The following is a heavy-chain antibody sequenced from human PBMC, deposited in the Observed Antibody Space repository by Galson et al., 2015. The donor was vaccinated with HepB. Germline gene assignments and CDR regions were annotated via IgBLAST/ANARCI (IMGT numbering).Heavy chain of an antibody. CDR3: ARGLGAGDRDYYGMDV. CDR2: INPNSGGT. J-gene: IGHJ6*02. V-gene: IGHV1-2*04. Sequence: SVKVSCKASGYTFTGYYMHWVRQAPGQGLEWMGWINPNSGGTNYAQKFQGWVTMTRDTSISTAYMELSRLRSDDTAVYYCARGLGAGDRDYYGMDVWGQGTTVTVSS. CDR1: GYTFTGYY. D-gene: IGHD7-27*01.